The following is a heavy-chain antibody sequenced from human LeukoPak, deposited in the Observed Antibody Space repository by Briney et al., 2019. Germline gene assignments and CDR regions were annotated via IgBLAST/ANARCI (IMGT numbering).Heavy chain of an antibody. J-gene: IGHJ4*02. D-gene: IGHD3-22*01. Sequence: PGGSLRLSCAASGFPFSSYGMHWVRQAPGKGLEWVAVIWYDGSNKYYADSVKGRFTISRDNSKNTLYLQMNSLRAEDTAVYYCARDDYDSSGPDYWGQGTLVTVSS. CDR2: IWYDGSNK. V-gene: IGHV3-33*08. CDR3: ARDDYDSSGPDY. CDR1: GFPFSSYG.